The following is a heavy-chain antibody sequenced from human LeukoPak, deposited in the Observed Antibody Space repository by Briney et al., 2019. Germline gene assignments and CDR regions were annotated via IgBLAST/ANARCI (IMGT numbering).Heavy chain of an antibody. Sequence: SETLSLTCTVSGGSINSGDHHWSWIRQPPGKGLEWVGYIYYSGSTYYNPSLKSRVTVSKDTSKNQFSLQLSSVSAADTAVYYCARGYYDTSGYALDSWGQGTLVTVSS. CDR1: GGSINSGDHH. V-gene: IGHV4-30-4*01. CDR3: ARGYYDTSGYALDS. D-gene: IGHD3-22*01. CDR2: IYYSGST. J-gene: IGHJ4*02.